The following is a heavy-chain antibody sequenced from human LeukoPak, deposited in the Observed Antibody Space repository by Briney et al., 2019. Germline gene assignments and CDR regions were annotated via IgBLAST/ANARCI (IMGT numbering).Heavy chain of an antibody. V-gene: IGHV3-48*03. Sequence: PGGSLRLSCAASGFTFSSYEMNWVRQAPGKGLEWVSYISSSGSTIYYADSVKGRFTISRDNAKNSLYLQMNSLRAEDTADYYCARENGYSGYDLVLYYYGMDVWGQGTTVTVSS. CDR2: ISSSGSTI. J-gene: IGHJ6*02. CDR3: ARENGYSGYDLVLYYYGMDV. CDR1: GFTFSSYE. D-gene: IGHD5-12*01.